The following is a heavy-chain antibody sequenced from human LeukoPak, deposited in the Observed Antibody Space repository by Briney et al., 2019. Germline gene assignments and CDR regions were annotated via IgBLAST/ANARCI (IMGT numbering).Heavy chain of an antibody. J-gene: IGHJ4*02. CDR1: GYTVTSYY. CDR2: INPNGGGT. V-gene: IGHV1-2*04. CDR3: ARGSSGSYYTLFFY. Sequence: ASGKLSCKAAGYTVTSYYMHWVRQAPGQGLEWMGGINPNGGGTNYAQKLPGWGTMTRDTAISTAYMELRRLRSADTAVYYCARGSSGSYYTLFFYWGQGTLVTVSS. D-gene: IGHD3-10*01.